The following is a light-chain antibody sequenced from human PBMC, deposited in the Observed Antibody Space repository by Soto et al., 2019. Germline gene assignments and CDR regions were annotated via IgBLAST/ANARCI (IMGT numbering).Light chain of an antibody. CDR1: QNVYNN. V-gene: IGKV3-15*01. J-gene: IGKJ4*01. CDR2: DAS. Sequence: EIVMTQSPATLSVSPGEGATLSCKASQNVYNNLAWYQQRPGQPPRLLIYDASTRATGISARLSGSGYGTEFTLTISRLQSEDFAVYFCPQCRNWPLTFGGGKKVEIK. CDR3: PQCRNWPLT.